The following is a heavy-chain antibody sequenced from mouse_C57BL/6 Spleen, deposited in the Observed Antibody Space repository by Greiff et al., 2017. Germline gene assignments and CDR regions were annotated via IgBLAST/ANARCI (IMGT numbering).Heavy chain of an antibody. Sequence: EVQLQQSGPELVKPGASVKISCKASGYTFTDYYMNWVKQSHGKSLEWIGDINPNNGGTSYNQKFKGKATLTVDKSSSTAYMELRSLTSEDSAVYYCARWRWYDYDEVAMDYWGQGTSVTVSS. V-gene: IGHV1-26*01. CDR2: INPNNGGT. J-gene: IGHJ4*01. CDR3: ARWRWYDYDEVAMDY. CDR1: GYTFTDYY. D-gene: IGHD2-4*01.